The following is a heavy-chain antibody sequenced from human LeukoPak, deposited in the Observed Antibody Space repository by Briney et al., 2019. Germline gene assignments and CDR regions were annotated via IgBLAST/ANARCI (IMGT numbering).Heavy chain of an antibody. CDR2: ISYDGSNK. V-gene: IGHV3-30*04. J-gene: IGHJ6*04. D-gene: IGHD3-10*02. CDR1: GFTLGSHA. CDR3: AELGITMIGGV. Sequence: GSLRLSCAASGFTLGSHAMHWVRQAPGKGLEWVAVISYDGSNKYYADYVKGRFTISRDNSKNTLYLQMNSLRAEDTAVYYCAELGITMIGGVWGKGTTVTISS.